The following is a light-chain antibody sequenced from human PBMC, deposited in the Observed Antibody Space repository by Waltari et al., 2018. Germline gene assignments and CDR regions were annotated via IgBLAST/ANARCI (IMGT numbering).Light chain of an antibody. CDR2: DVR. CDR3: NSYAGSSSWV. CDR1: SSDVGFYHY. Sequence: QSALTQPASVSGSPGQSITISCTGTSSDVGFYHYVSWYQQHPGKAPKLIIYDVRELPSGVSNLFSGSKSGNTASLTISGLQAEYEADYYCNSYAGSSSWVFGGGTKLTVL. J-gene: IGLJ3*02. V-gene: IGLV2-14*01.